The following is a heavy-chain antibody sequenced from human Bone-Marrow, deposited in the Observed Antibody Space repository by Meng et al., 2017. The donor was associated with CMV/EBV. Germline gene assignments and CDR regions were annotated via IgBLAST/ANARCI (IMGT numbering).Heavy chain of an antibody. Sequence: SENLSLTCTVSGGSISSYYWSWIRQPPGKGLEWIGYIYYSGSTNYNPSLKSRVTISVDTSKNQFSLKLSSVTAADTAVYYCARGRGVVKKYYVDYWGQGTLVTVSS. CDR1: GGSISSYY. CDR2: IYYSGST. J-gene: IGHJ4*02. V-gene: IGHV4-59*12. CDR3: ARGRGVVKKYYVDY. D-gene: IGHD3-3*01.